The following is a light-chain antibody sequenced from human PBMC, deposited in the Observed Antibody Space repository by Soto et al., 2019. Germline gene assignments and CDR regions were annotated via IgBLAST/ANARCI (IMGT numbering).Light chain of an antibody. CDR3: CSYGGSSSPWV. Sequence: QSALTQPASVSESPGQTITISCNGTSSDVGSYNLGSYNLDSWYQHHPGKAPKLMIYEGSKRPSGVSNRFTGSRSGNTASLTISGLQVEDEADYYCCSYGGSSSPWVFGGGTKLTVL. V-gene: IGLV2-23*01. J-gene: IGLJ3*02. CDR2: EGS. CDR1: SSDVGSYNLGSYNL.